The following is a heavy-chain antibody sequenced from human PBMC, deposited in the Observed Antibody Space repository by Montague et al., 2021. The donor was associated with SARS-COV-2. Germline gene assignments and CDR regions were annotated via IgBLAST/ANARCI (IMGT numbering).Heavy chain of an antibody. CDR2: IWYDGSNE. CDR3: ARGSGGGYYFDY. Sequence: SLRLSCAASGFIFSSYGMHWVRQAPGKGLEWVAHIWYDGSNENYVDSVKGRFTISRDNFKNTLYLQMNSLRAEDTAIYYCARGSGGGYYFDYWGQGTLVTVSS. CDR1: GFIFSSYG. J-gene: IGHJ4*02. V-gene: IGHV3-33*01. D-gene: IGHD3-16*01.